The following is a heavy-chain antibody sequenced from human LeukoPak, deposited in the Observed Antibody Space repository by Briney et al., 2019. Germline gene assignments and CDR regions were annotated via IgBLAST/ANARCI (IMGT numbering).Heavy chain of an antibody. CDR2: ISYDASNK. CDR3: ARENYGDCYFDY. J-gene: IGHJ4*02. D-gene: IGHD4-17*01. CDR1: GFTFRSYA. Sequence: QPGGSLRLSCAASGFTFRSYAMHWVRQAPGKGLEWVAVISYDASNKYYADSVKGRFTISRDNSKNTLYLQMNSLRAADTAVYYCARENYGDCYFDYWGQGTLVTVSS. V-gene: IGHV3-30-3*01.